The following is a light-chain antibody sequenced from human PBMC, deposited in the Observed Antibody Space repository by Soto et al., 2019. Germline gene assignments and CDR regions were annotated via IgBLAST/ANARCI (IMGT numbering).Light chain of an antibody. V-gene: IGKV3-20*01. Sequence: EIVLTQSPGPLSLSPGERATLSCSASPSVSSSYLAWYQQKPGQAPRLLIYVASSRATGIPARFSGSGSGTDFTLTISRLEPEDFAEYYCQQYGSSPTFGGGTKVEIK. CDR1: PSVSSSY. CDR3: QQYGSSPT. J-gene: IGKJ4*01. CDR2: VAS.